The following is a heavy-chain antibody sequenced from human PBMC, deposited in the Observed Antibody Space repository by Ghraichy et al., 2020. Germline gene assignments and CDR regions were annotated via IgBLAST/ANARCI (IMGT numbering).Heavy chain of an antibody. D-gene: IGHD6-19*01. V-gene: IGHV3-64D*06. J-gene: IGHJ5*02. Sequence: GGSLRLSCSASGFTFSSYAMHWARQSPGKGLESVSAISGNGGSTYYADSVKGRFTISRDNSKNTLYHQVSSLRAEDTAVYYCVKEGTAVAVYSLSLNWFDPWGRGTLVTVSS. CDR2: ISGNGGST. CDR3: VKEGTAVAVYSLSLNWFDP. CDR1: GFTFSSYA.